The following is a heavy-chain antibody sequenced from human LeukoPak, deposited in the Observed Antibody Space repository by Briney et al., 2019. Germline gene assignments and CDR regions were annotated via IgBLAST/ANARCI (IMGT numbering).Heavy chain of an antibody. V-gene: IGHV3-30*03. Sequence: GGSLRLSCAASGFTFSSYGMHWVRQAPGKGLEWVAVISYDGSNKYYADSVKGRFTISRDNSKNTLYLQMNSLRAEDTAVYYCATMGGYGGKETPRGAFDIWGQGTMVTVSS. CDR1: GFTFSSYG. CDR2: ISYDGSNK. CDR3: ATMGGYGGKETPRGAFDI. J-gene: IGHJ3*02. D-gene: IGHD4-23*01.